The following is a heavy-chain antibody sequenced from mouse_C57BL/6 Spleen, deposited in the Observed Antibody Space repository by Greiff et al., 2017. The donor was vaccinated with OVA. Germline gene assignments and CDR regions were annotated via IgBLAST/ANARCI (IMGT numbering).Heavy chain of an antibody. V-gene: IGHV14-2*01. J-gene: IGHJ4*01. D-gene: IGHD1-1*01. Sequence: VQLKESGAELVKPRASVKLSCTASGFNIKDYYMHWVKQRTEQGLEWIGRIDPEDGETKYAPKFQGKATITAETSSNTAYLQRSSLTSEDTAVYYCARDYGSSYYAMDYWGQGTSVTVSS. CDR2: IDPEDGET. CDR3: ARDYGSSYYAMDY. CDR1: GFNIKDYY.